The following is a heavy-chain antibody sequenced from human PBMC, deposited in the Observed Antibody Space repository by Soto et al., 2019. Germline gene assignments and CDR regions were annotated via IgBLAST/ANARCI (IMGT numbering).Heavy chain of an antibody. Sequence: EVQLLESGGGLVQPGGSLRLSCAASGFTFSSYAMSWVRQAPGKGLEWVSAISGSGGTTFYAEAVKGRFTVSRDNSKITLYLQMNSLRAEATAVYYCAKDRTWVAAAYDYWGQGTLVTVSS. CDR2: ISGSGGTT. CDR1: GFTFSSYA. D-gene: IGHD2-15*01. CDR3: AKDRTWVAAAYDY. V-gene: IGHV3-23*01. J-gene: IGHJ4*02.